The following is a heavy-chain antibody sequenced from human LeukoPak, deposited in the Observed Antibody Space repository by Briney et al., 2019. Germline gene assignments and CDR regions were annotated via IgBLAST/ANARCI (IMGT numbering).Heavy chain of an antibody. CDR2: INPSGGST. V-gene: IGHV1-46*01. CDR1: GYTFTSYY. CDR3: ARGLLGDYGDYVPFFDA. D-gene: IGHD4-17*01. Sequence: GASVKVSCKASGYTFTSYYMHWVRQAPGQGLEWMGIINPSGGSTSYAQKFQGRVTMTRDTSTSTVYMELSSLRSEVTAVYYCARGLLGDYGDYVPFFDAWGQGTLVTVSS. J-gene: IGHJ5*02.